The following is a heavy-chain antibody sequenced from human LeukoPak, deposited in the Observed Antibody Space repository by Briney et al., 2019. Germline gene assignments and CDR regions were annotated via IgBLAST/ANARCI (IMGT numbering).Heavy chain of an antibody. J-gene: IGHJ6*02. D-gene: IGHD3-10*01. CDR3: ARDAPHYYGSGRVGLDV. CDR1: GGSISNYY. CDR2: IYYSGST. Sequence: SETLSLTCTVSGGSISNYYWSWIRQPPGKGLEWIGYIYYSGSTNYNPSLKSRVTISVDTSKNQFSLKLNPVTAADTAVYYCARDAPHYYGSGRVGLDVWGQGTTVTVSS. V-gene: IGHV4-59*01.